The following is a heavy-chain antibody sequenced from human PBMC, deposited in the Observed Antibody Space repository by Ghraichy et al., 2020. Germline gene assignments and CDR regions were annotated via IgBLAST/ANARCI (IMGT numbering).Heavy chain of an antibody. J-gene: IGHJ4*02. D-gene: IGHD2-21*02. V-gene: IGHV2-5*02. CDR2: IYWDDDK. Sequence: SGPTLVKPTQTLTLTCTFSGFSLSTRAVGVGWIRQPPRKAPEWLALIYWDDDKRYSPSLKNRLTITKDSSKNQVVLTMTNMDLVDTATYYCAHRSFRGDFPVDYWGQGTLVTVSS. CDR3: AHRSFRGDFPVDY. CDR1: GFSLSTRAVG.